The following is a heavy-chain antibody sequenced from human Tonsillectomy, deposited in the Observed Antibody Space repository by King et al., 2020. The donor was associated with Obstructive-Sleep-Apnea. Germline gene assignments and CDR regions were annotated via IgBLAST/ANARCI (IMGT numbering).Heavy chain of an antibody. Sequence: QLVQSGAEVKKPGESLRISCKGSGYSFTSYWISWVRQMPGKGLEWMGRIDPSDSYTNYSPSFQGHVTISADKSISTAYLQWSSLKASDTAMYYCARQWGRIVVLDAFDIWGQGTMVTVSS. J-gene: IGHJ3*02. CDR3: ARQWGRIVVLDAFDI. CDR1: GYSFTSYW. D-gene: IGHD2-21*01. V-gene: IGHV5-10-1*03. CDR2: IDPSDSYT.